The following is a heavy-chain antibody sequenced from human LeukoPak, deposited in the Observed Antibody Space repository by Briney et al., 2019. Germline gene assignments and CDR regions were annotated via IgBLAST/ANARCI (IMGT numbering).Heavy chain of an antibody. J-gene: IGHJ6*03. CDR3: ARGRERHYYYMDV. Sequence: GGSLRLSCAASGFTFNSYSMNWVRQAPGKGLEWVSSISSSGNYIYYADSLKGRFTISRDNAKNSLYLQMNSLRAEDTAVYYCARGRERHYYYMDVWGKGTTVTVSS. V-gene: IGHV3-21*01. D-gene: IGHD1-26*01. CDR1: GFTFNSYS. CDR2: ISSSGNYI.